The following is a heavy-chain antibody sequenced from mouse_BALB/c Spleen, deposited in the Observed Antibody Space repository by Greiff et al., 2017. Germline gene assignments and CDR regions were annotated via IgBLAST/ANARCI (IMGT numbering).Heavy chain of an antibody. CDR2: ISYSGST. D-gene: IGHD1-1*01. CDR3: ARCDYYGSRGDAMDY. J-gene: IGHJ4*01. V-gene: IGHV3-8*02. CDR1: GDSITSGY. Sequence: EVMLVESGPSLVKPSQTLSLTCSVTGDSITSGYWNWIRKFPGNKLEYMGYISYSGSTYYNPSLKSRISITRDTSKNQYYLQLNSVTTEDTATYYCARCDYYGSRGDAMDYWGQGTSVTVSS.